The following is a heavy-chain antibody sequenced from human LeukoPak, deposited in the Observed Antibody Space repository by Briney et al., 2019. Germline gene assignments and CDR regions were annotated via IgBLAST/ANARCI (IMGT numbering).Heavy chain of an antibody. CDR1: GYSFTSYW. V-gene: IGHV5-51*01. CDR3: ASPSSIAAHPYDAFDI. Sequence: GESLKISCKGSGYSFTSYWIGWVRQMPGKGLEWMGIIYPGDSDTRYSPSFQGQVTISADKSISTAYLQWSSLKASDTAMYYCASPSSIAAHPYDAFDIWGQGTMVTVSS. D-gene: IGHD6-6*01. J-gene: IGHJ3*02. CDR2: IYPGDSDT.